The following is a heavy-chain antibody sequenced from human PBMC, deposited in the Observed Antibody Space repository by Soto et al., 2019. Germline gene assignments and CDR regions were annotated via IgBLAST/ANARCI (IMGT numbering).Heavy chain of an antibody. CDR3: ARVPSSRDIWSYGVGGRYYYYYMDV. J-gene: IGHJ6*03. Sequence: EVQLVESGGGLVQPGGSLRLSCEASGFTFSSYCMTWVRQAPGKGLEWVAHIKQDGSERYYVDSVKGRFTISRGNAKNSLYMKMNSLRADEPAVYYCARVPSSRDIWSYGVGGRYYYYYMDVWGKGTTVTVSS. CDR2: IKQDGSER. CDR1: GFTFSSYC. V-gene: IGHV3-7*04. D-gene: IGHD1-7*01.